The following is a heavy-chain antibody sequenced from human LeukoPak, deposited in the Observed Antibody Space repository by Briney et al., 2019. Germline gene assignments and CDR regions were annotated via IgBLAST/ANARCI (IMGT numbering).Heavy chain of an antibody. D-gene: IGHD6-19*01. CDR3: ARVGSNQWLDY. CDR1: GFTLSSYS. CDR2: ISGGSSTI. J-gene: IGHJ4*02. Sequence: SGGSLRLSCGASGFTLSSYSMNWVRQAPGKGLEWVSYISGGSSTIYNADSVKGRFTISRDNAKNLLYLLMDTLRAEDTAVYYCARVGSNQWLDYWGQGTLVTVSS. V-gene: IGHV3-48*01.